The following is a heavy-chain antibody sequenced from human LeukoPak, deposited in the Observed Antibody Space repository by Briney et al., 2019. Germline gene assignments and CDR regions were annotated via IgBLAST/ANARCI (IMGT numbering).Heavy chain of an antibody. CDR1: GGSISSGSYY. J-gene: IGHJ5*02. D-gene: IGHD3-22*01. CDR2: IYKSGST. V-gene: IGHV4-61*02. CDR3: ARAYDSSGYYGNWFDP. Sequence: PSETLSPTCTVSGGSISSGSYYWGWIRQPAGKGLEWIVRIYKSGSTNYNPSLKSRVTISVDTSKNQFSLKLSSVTAADTAVYYCARAYDSSGYYGNWFDPWGQGTLVTVSS.